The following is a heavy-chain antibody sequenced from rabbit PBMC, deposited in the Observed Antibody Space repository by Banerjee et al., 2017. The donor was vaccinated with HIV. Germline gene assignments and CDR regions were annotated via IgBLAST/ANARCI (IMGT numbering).Heavy chain of an antibody. CDR1: GFSLNIYE. CDR3: ARGGGGYAGYGHGDDAFDP. Sequence: QSLEESGGDLVKPGASLTLTCTASGFSLNIYEMCWVRQAPGKGLEWIACIYAASSGSTWYASWAKGRFTISKTSSTTVTLQMTSLTAADTATYFCARGGGGYAGYGHGDDAFDPWGPGTLVTVS. CDR2: IYAASSGST. D-gene: IGHD7-1*01. J-gene: IGHJ2*01. V-gene: IGHV1S40*01.